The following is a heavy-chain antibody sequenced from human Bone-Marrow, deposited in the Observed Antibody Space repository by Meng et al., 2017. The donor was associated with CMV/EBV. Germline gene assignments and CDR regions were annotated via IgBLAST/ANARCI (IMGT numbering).Heavy chain of an antibody. CDR2: IHYSGRT. V-gene: IGHV4-39*01. CDR1: GGSISSSSYY. D-gene: IGHD7-27*01. CDR3: ASLTRGYYLDY. Sequence: TCTVSGGSISSSSYYWGWIRQPPGKGLEWIGSIHYSGRTYYNPSLKSRVTISVDTSKNQFSLKLSSVTAADTAVYYCASLTRGYYLDYWGQGTLVTVSS. J-gene: IGHJ4*02.